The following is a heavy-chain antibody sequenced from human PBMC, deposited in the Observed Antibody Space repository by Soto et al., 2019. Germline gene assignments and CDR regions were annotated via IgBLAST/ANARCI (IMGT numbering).Heavy chain of an antibody. CDR3: AGIVVGATRRSDVGH. Sequence: PSETLSLTCSASGSPFSSYAYFWAWLRQPPGRGLEFIACMHASGRSYRASSLKSRATMALDTSNNQFSLKLKSITAAATATYYCAGIVVGATRRSDVGHWGQGALVTVSS. CDR1: GSPFSSYAYF. V-gene: IGHV4-39*01. D-gene: IGHD2-15*01. J-gene: IGHJ5*02. CDR2: MHASGRS.